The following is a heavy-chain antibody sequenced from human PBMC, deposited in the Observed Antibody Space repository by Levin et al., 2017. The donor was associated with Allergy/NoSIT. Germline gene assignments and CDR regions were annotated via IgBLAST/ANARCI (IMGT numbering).Heavy chain of an antibody. CDR3: ARDCLLGSGSYYCAFDI. CDR1: GFTFRSSS. J-gene: IGHJ3*02. D-gene: IGHD3-10*02. Sequence: LSLTCAASGFTFRSSSMNWVRQAPGKGLEWVSSISSSSSYIYYADSVKGRFTISRDNAKNSLYLQMNSLRAEDTAVYYCARDCLLGSGSYYCAFDIWGQGTMVTVSS. CDR2: ISSSSSYI. V-gene: IGHV3-21*01.